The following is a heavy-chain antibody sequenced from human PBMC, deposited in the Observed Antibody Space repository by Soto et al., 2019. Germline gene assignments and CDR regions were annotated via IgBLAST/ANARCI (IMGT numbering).Heavy chain of an antibody. J-gene: IGHJ4*02. CDR2: INTFSGIT. CDR1: GYTFTSYG. D-gene: IGHD6-13*01. V-gene: IGHV1-18*01. CDR3: AKYTTREQQLRVDS. Sequence: QNQLVQSGPEVKEPGASVKISCKTSGYTFTSYGVSWVRQAPGQGLEWMGWINTFSGITNYAQKYQGRVTMTTDTSTRPAYMELRSLRSDDTAIYYCAKYTTREQQLRVDSWGQGTLVTVSS.